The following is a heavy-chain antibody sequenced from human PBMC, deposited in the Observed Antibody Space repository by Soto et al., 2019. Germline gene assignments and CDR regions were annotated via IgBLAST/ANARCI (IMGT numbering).Heavy chain of an antibody. V-gene: IGHV3-74*01. CDR1: GLSFISYW. J-gene: IGHJ4*02. CDR3: AKREGNTYGLFH. Sequence: EVQLVESGGGLVQPGGSRRLSCAASGLSFISYWIHWFGQAPGKGLVWVSRIKTDGSSADYADSVKGRFTISRDNAKNTLYLQMNNLRGEDTAVYFCAKREGNTYGLFHWGQGTLVAVSS. D-gene: IGHD5-18*01. CDR2: IKTDGSSA.